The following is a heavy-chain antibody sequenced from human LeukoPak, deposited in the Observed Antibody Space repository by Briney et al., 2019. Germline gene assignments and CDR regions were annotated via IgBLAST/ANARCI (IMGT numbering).Heavy chain of an antibody. CDR3: TREDWSGGSPSFDY. D-gene: IGHD2-15*01. J-gene: IGHJ4*02. V-gene: IGHV3-49*03. CDR2: IRSKAHGGTT. CDR1: GFTFGVYA. Sequence: GGSLRLSCTASGFTFGVYAMSWFRQAPGKGLEWVGFIRSKAHGGTTEFAASVKGRFTISRDDSKSIAYLQMNSLKTEDTAVYYCTREDWSGGSPSFDYWGQGTLVTVSS.